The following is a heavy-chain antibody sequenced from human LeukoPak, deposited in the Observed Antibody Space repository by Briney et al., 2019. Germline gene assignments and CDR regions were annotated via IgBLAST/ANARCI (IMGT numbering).Heavy chain of an antibody. D-gene: IGHD3-22*01. J-gene: IGHJ6*02. CDR3: ARVLSSSGYYYRDYYYYGMDV. CDR1: GDSVSSNSAA. Sequence: SQTLSLTCAISGDSVSSNSAAWNWIRQSPSRGLEWLGRTYYRSKWYNDYAVSVKSRITINPDTSKNQFSLQLNSVTPEDTAVYYCARVLSSSGYYYRDYYYYGMDVWGQGTTVTVSS. CDR2: TYYRSKWYN. V-gene: IGHV6-1*01.